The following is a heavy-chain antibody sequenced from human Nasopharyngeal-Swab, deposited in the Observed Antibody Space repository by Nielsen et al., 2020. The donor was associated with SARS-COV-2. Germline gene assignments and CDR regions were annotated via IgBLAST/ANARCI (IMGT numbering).Heavy chain of an antibody. V-gene: IGHV1-24*01. J-gene: IGHJ3*02. CDR1: GYTLTELS. CDR2: FDPEDGET. CDR3: ATGSAAAAGTFGAFDI. Sequence: ASVKVSCKVSGYTLTELSMHWVRQAPGKGLEWMGGFDPEDGETIYAQKFQGRVTMTEDTSTDTAYMELSSLRSEDTAVYYCATGSAAAAGTFGAFDIWGQGTMVPVSS. D-gene: IGHD6-13*01.